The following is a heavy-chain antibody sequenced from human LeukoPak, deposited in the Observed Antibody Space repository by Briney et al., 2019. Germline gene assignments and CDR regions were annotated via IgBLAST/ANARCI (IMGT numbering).Heavy chain of an antibody. CDR1: GDSISSITHY. CDR3: ARHFFEDGYNAAPFQY. Sequence: SETLSLTCTISGDSISSITHYWAWIRQPPGKGLEWIGSICNGRATYYNPSLKGRVTMSIDTSKNQFSLEVTSVTAADTAVSYCARHFFEDGYNAAPFQYWGQGTLVTVSS. J-gene: IGHJ1*01. V-gene: IGHV4-39*01. CDR2: ICNGRAT. D-gene: IGHD5-24*01.